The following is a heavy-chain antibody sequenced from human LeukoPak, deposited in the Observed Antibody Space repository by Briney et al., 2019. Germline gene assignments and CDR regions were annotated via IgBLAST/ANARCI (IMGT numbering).Heavy chain of an antibody. V-gene: IGHV4-59*01. CDR1: GGSITNYY. D-gene: IGHD3-10*01. CDR3: ARGVPYGPSYEFFDY. CDR2: IYYSGST. Sequence: SETLSLTRTVSGGSITNYYWSWIRQPPGKGPECIGYIYYSGSTNYNPSLKSRVTISLHTSKNQFSLKLNSVTAADTAVYYCARGVPYGPSYEFFDYWGQGTLVTVSS. J-gene: IGHJ4*02.